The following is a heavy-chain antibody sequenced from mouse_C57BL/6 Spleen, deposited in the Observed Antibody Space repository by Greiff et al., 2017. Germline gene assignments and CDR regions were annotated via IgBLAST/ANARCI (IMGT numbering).Heavy chain of an antibody. Sequence: QVQLQQSGAELVKPGASVKLSCKASGYTFTDYYINWVKQRPGQGLEWIARIYPGSGSTYYNEKFKGKAILTVETSSSTAYMQLSSLTSEASAVYCCARGGNYAYWYFEGWGTGTTVTVSS. V-gene: IGHV1-76*01. J-gene: IGHJ1*03. CDR1: GYTFTDYY. CDR2: IYPGSGST. CDR3: ARGGNYAYWYFEG. D-gene: IGHD2-1*01.